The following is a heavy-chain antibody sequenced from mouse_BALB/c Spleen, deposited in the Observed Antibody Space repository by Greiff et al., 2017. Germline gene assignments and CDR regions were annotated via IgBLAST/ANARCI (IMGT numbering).Heavy chain of an antibody. V-gene: IGHV14-3*02. J-gene: IGHJ2*01. Sequence: EVKLQESGAELVKPGASVKLSCTASGFNIKDTYMHWVKQRPEQGLEWIGRIDPANGNTKYDPKFQGKATITADTSSNTAYLQLSSLTSEDTAVYYCARGLGQGGFDYWGQGTTLTVSS. D-gene: IGHD3-3*01. CDR1: GFNIKDTY. CDR2: IDPANGNT. CDR3: ARGLGQGGFDY.